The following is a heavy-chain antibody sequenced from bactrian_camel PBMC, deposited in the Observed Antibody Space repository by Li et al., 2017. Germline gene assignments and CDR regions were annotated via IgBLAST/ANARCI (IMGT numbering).Heavy chain of an antibody. CDR1: VDTYGKYC. J-gene: IGHJ6*01. CDR2: IDGDGQS. CDR3: VRDLETYNTDYALMCFGY. Sequence: HVQLVESGGGLVQPGGSLRLSCAASVDTYGKYCLGWFRQAPGKEREGLAVIDGDGQSTYPDSVKGRFTISRDNAKNTLYLQLNSLKTEDTAVYYCVRDLETYNTDYALMCFGYWGRGPRSPSP. D-gene: IGHD4*01. V-gene: IGHV3S53*01.